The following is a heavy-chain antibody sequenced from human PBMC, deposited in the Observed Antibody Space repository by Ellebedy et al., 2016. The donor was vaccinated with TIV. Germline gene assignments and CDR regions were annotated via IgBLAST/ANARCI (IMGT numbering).Heavy chain of an antibody. V-gene: IGHV1-69*13. CDR2: IIPIFGTA. CDR3: ASGSSGYPT. Sequence: ASVKVSCRASGGTFSSYAISWVRQAPGQGLEWMGGIIPIFGTANYAQKFQGRVTITADESTSTAYMKLRSLRSDDTAVYYCASGSSGYPTWGQGTLVTVSS. J-gene: IGHJ5*02. CDR1: GGTFSSYA. D-gene: IGHD3-22*01.